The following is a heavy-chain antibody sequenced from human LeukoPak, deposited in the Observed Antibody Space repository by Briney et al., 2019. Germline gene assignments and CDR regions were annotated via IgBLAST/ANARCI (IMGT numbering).Heavy chain of an antibody. CDR2: ISSNGGST. D-gene: IGHD4-11*01. CDR1: GFTFSTST. V-gene: IGHV3-64D*06. CDR3: VYRLSFDS. Sequence: GSQRLSCSASGFTFSTSTMHWVCQAPGKGLEYVSAISSNGGSTYYADSVKGRFTISRDNSKNTMYLQMSSLRAGDTALYYCVYRLSFDSWGQGTLGTVSS. J-gene: IGHJ4*02.